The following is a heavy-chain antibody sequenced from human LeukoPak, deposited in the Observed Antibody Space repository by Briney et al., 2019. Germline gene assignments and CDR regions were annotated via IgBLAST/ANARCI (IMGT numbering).Heavy chain of an antibody. CDR3: ARDTGIAAQDAFDI. D-gene: IGHD6-6*01. V-gene: IGHV1-8*03. CDR2: MNPNSGNT. J-gene: IGHJ3*02. Sequence: ASVKVSCKASGYTFTSYDINWVRQATGQGLEWMGWMNPNSGNTGYAQKFQGRVTITRNTSISTAYMELSSLRSEDTAVYYCARDTGIAAQDAFDIWGQGTMVTASS. CDR1: GYTFTSYD.